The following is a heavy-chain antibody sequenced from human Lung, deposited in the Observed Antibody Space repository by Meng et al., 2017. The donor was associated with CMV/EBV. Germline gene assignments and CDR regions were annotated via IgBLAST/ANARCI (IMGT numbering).Heavy chain of an antibody. CDR3: ARVGDGRITVFGVVTKDAFDL. J-gene: IGHJ3*01. Sequence: ASVKVSCKASGYTFTSYYMHWVRQAPGQGLEWMGIINPSGGSTSYAQKFQGRVTMTRDTSTSTVYMELSSLRSEDTAVYYCARVGDGRITVFGVVTKDAFDLWGQGTLVTVSS. D-gene: IGHD3-3*01. V-gene: IGHV1-46*01. CDR2: INPSGGST. CDR1: GYTFTSYY.